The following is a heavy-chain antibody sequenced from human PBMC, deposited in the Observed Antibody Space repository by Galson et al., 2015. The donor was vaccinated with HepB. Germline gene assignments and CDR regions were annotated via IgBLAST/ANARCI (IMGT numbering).Heavy chain of an antibody. Sequence: ETLSLTCTVSGGSISSSSYYWGWIRQPPGKGLEWIGSIYYSGSTYYNPSLKSRVTISVDTSKNQFSLKLSSVTAADTAVYYCARAGGNGDYRYYYYGMDVWGQGNPGHRLL. CDR2: IYYSGST. V-gene: IGHV4-39*07. CDR1: GGSISSSSYY. D-gene: IGHD4-17*01. J-gene: IGHJ6*02. CDR3: ARAGGNGDYRYYYYGMDV.